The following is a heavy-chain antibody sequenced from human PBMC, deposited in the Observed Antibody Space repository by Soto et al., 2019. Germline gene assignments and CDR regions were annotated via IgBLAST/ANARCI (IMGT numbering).Heavy chain of an antibody. CDR3: ARVEKDSSSWYYYYYGMDV. CDR2: ISAYNGNT. J-gene: IGHJ6*02. V-gene: IGHV1-18*04. D-gene: IGHD6-13*01. Sequence: QVQLVQSGAEVKKPGASVKVSCKASGYTFTSYGISWVRQAPGQGLEWMGWISAYNGNTNYAQKLQGRVTMTTDTSTSTADMELRSLRSDDTAVYYCARVEKDSSSWYYYYYGMDVWGQGTTVTVSS. CDR1: GYTFTSYG.